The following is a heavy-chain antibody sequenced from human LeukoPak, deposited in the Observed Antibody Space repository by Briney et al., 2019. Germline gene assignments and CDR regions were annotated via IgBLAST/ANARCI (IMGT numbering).Heavy chain of an antibody. CDR2: ITSGSSYI. Sequence: PGGSLRLSCAASGFTFSSYNMNWVRQAPGQGLEWVSSITSGSSYIYYADSVKGRFTISRDNAKSSLYLQMNSLRAEDTAVYYCAKVPTVGVYYDSSGYYYGGDFDYWGQGTLVTVSS. J-gene: IGHJ4*02. CDR1: GFTFSSYN. CDR3: AKVPTVGVYYDSSGYYYGGDFDY. D-gene: IGHD3-22*01. V-gene: IGHV3-21*04.